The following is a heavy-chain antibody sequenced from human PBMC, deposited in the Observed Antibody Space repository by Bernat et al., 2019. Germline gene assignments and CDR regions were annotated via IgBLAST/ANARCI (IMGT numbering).Heavy chain of an antibody. CDR1: GFTFSSYS. D-gene: IGHD6-25*01. J-gene: IGHJ2*01. V-gene: IGHV3-21*01. CDR3: AGRGVDWYFDL. CDR2: ISSSSSYI. Sequence: EVQLVESGGGLVKPGGSLRLSCAASGFTFSSYSMNWVRQAPGKGLEWVSSISSSSSYIYYADSVKGRLTSSRDNAKNSLYLQMNSLRAEDTAVYYCAGRGVDWYFDLWGRGTLVTVSS.